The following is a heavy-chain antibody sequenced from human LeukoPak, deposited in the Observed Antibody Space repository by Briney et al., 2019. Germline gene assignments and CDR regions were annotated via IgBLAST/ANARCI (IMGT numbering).Heavy chain of an antibody. V-gene: IGHV1-2*02. CDR2: INANSGGT. D-gene: IGHD3-16*01. CDR1: GYTFTGYY. Sequence: ASVKVSCKASGYTFTGYYMHWVRQAPGQGLEWMGWINANSGGTNYAQKLQGRVTMTRDTSTSTAYMELRRLRSDDTAVYYCARTAYDYVWRSYWPYYMDVWGKGTTVPISS. CDR3: ARTAYDYVWRSYWPYYMDV. J-gene: IGHJ6*03.